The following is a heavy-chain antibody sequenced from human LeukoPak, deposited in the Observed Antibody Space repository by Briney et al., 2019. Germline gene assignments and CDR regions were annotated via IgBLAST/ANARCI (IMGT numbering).Heavy chain of an antibody. CDR3: TRHARRDYYGWGSYQFDS. Sequence: SETLSLTSTASGASISSSSYYWGWIRQPPGKGLEWIGSIYCSGNTYYNPSLKSRVIISVDTSKNQLSLKLSSVTAADTAVYYCTRHARRDYYGWGSYQFDSWGQGTMVTVYS. CDR1: GASISSSSYY. V-gene: IGHV4-39*01. CDR2: IYCSGNT. J-gene: IGHJ3*02. D-gene: IGHD3-10*01.